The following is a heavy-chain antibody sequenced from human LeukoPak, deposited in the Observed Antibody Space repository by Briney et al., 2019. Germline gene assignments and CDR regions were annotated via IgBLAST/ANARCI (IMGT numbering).Heavy chain of an antibody. Sequence: GGSLRLSCAASGFTFNSHWMHWVRQAPGKGLVWLSRISSDGRDTGYADSVKGRFTISRDNAKNTLYLQVNSLRAEDTAVYYCARCSYSGGSCPDYWGQGTLVTVSS. CDR1: GFTFNSHW. V-gene: IGHV3-74*01. D-gene: IGHD2-15*01. J-gene: IGHJ4*02. CDR3: ARCSYSGGSCPDY. CDR2: ISSDGRDT.